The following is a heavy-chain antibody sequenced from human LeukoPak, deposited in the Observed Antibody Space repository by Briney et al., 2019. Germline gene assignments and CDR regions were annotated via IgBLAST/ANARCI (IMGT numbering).Heavy chain of an antibody. CDR3: ARGRVSSSTWYSTYYYYFYMDV. D-gene: IGHD1-1*01. J-gene: IGHJ6*03. CDR1: DDSITMYY. CDR2: VDHTGSI. V-gene: IGHV4-59*01. Sequence: LETLSLTCSVSDDSITMYYWTWIRQPPGKGLEWIGYVDHTGSINFNPSLNGRVSISRDTTKSLFSLRLRSVTAADTAVYFCARGRVSSSTWYSTYYYYFYMDVWGKGTTVTVSS.